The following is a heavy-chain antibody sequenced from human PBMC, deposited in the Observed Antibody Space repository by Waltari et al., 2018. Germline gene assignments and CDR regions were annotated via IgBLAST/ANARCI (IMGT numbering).Heavy chain of an antibody. Sequence: QVQLVQSGAEVKKSGASVKVSCKASGYSFTDNYIHWVRQAPGQGLEWMGWGKPKSGGTKYAQKVQGRVTMTRDTSISPAYMEVSRLRSDDTAVYYCARDRGVGATSDAFDVWGQGTMVAVSS. J-gene: IGHJ3*01. V-gene: IGHV1-2*02. D-gene: IGHD1-26*01. CDR1: GYSFTDNY. CDR2: GKPKSGGT. CDR3: ARDRGVGATSDAFDV.